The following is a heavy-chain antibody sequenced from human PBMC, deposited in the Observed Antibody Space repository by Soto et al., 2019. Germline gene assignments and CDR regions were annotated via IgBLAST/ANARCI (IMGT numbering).Heavy chain of an antibody. CDR2: IIPIFGTA. V-gene: IGHV1-69*13. Sequence: SVKVSCKASGGTLSSYAISLVRQAPGQGLEWMGGIIPIFGTANYAQKFQGRVTITADESTSTAYMELRSLRSEDTAVYYCARSDIVVVPAASARYYYGMDVWGQGTTVTVSS. D-gene: IGHD2-2*01. CDR1: GGTLSSYA. J-gene: IGHJ6*02. CDR3: ARSDIVVVPAASARYYYGMDV.